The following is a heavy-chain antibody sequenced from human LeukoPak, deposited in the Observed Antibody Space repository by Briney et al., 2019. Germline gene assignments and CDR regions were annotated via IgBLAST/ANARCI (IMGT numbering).Heavy chain of an antibody. Sequence: SETLSLTCTVSGGSISSSSYYWGWIRQPPGKGLEWIGSIYYSGSTYYNPSLKSRVTISVDTSKNLFSLKLSSVTAADTAVYYCARLRITGTTVYFDYWGQGTLVTVSS. J-gene: IGHJ4*02. CDR2: IYYSGST. CDR1: GGSISSSSYY. CDR3: ARLRITGTTVYFDY. D-gene: IGHD1-7*01. V-gene: IGHV4-39*01.